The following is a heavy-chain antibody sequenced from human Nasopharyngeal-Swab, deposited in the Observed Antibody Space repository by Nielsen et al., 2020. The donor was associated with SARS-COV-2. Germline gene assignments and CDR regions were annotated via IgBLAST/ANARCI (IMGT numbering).Heavy chain of an antibody. CDR3: ARASGYDFGYYYGMDV. V-gene: IGHV3-21*01. D-gene: IGHD5-12*01. CDR1: GFTFSTYA. CDR2: ISSSSAYI. Sequence: GGSLRLSCAASGFTFSTYALNWVRQAPGKGLEWVSSISSSSAYIYYGDSVKGRFTISRDNAKNSLYLQMNSLRAEDTAVYYCARASGYDFGYYYGMDVWGQGTTVTVSS. J-gene: IGHJ6*02.